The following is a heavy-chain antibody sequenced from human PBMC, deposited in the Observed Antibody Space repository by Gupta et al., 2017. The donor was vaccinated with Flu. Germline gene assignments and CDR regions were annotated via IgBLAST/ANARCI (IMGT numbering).Heavy chain of an antibody. CDR3: ARDVDPIVVVPAAIVDRWFDP. D-gene: IGHD2-2*01. CDR1: VGTFRSYA. CDR2: IIPSFGTA. Sequence: QVQLVQSGAEAKKPGSSVKVSCKASVGTFRSYAISWVRQAPGQGLEWMGGIIPSFGTANYAQKFQGRVTITADKSTSTAYMELSSLRSEDTAVYYCARDVDPIVVVPAAIVDRWFDPWGQGTLVTVSS. V-gene: IGHV1-69*06. J-gene: IGHJ5*02.